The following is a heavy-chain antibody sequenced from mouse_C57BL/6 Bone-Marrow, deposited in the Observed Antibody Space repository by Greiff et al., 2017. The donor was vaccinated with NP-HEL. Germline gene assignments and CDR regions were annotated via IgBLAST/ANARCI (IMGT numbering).Heavy chain of an antibody. CDR1: GYAFSSSW. CDR2: IYPGDGDT. CDR3: AKTPLYYYGGRYFDV. D-gene: IGHD1-1*02. V-gene: IGHV1-82*01. J-gene: IGHJ1*03. Sequence: QVQLQQSGPELVKPGASVKISCKASGYAFSSSWMNWVKQRPGKGLEWIGRIYPGDGDTNYNGKFKGKATLTAEKSSSTAYMQLSSLTSEDSAVYFCAKTPLYYYGGRYFDVWGTGTTVTVSS.